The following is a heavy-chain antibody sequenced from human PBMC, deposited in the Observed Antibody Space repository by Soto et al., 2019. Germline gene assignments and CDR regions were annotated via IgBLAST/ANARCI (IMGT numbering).Heavy chain of an antibody. J-gene: IGHJ4*02. CDR1: GGSISSGDYY. V-gene: IGHV4-30-4*01. CDR3: ARDEAMVTTRLGRHYYFDY. Sequence: SETLSLTCTVSGGSISSGDYYWSWIRQPPGKGLEWIGYIYYSGSTYYNPSLKSRVTISVDTSKNQFSLKLSSVTAADTAVYYCARDEAMVTTRLGRHYYFDYWGQGTLVTVSS. CDR2: IYYSGST. D-gene: IGHD4-17*01.